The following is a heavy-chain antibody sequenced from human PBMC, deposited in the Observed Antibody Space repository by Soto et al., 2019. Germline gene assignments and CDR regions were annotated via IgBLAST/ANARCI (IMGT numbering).Heavy chain of an antibody. J-gene: IGHJ6*02. Sequence: QVQLVQSGTEVKKPGASVKVSCKAAGYTFTTYYIHWVRQAPGQGLEWMGIVNPRAGTVSYAQRLQGRVTLTRDTSTSTVYMELSSLTSEDTAVYYCARDPAANRLGANYYYYGMDFWGQGTAVTVSS. CDR1: GYTFTTYY. CDR3: ARDPAANRLGANYYYYGMDF. D-gene: IGHD6-13*01. V-gene: IGHV1-46*04. CDR2: VNPRAGTV.